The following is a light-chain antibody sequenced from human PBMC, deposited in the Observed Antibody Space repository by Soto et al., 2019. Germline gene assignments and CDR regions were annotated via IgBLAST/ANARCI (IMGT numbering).Light chain of an antibody. J-gene: IGKJ1*01. CDR2: DAS. CDR1: QSISSW. Sequence: DIHMTQSPSTLTASVGDRVRTTCRASQSISSWLAWYQQKPGKAPKLLIYDASSLESGVPSRFSGRGSGTEFTLTISSLQTDDFATYYCQQYNSYWTFGQGTKVDI. CDR3: QQYNSYWT. V-gene: IGKV1-5*01.